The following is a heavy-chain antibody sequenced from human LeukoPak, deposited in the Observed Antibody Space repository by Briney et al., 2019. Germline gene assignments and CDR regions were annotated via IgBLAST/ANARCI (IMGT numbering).Heavy chain of an antibody. J-gene: IGHJ4*02. Sequence: ASETLSLTCAVYGESLSKYYWTWIRQSPGKGLEWIGEINHRGSTNLNPSLKSRVTLSVDTSKYQFSLKLTSVTASDAAVYYCASSVGSTDYWGEGTLVTVSS. CDR1: GESLSKYY. CDR3: ASSVGSTDY. D-gene: IGHD1-26*01. V-gene: IGHV4-34*01. CDR2: INHRGST.